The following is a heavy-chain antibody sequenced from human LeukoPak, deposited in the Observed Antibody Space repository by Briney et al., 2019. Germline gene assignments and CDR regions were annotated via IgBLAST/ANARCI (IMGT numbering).Heavy chain of an antibody. CDR2: VYPRDSDI. J-gene: IGHJ4*02. V-gene: IGHV5-51*01. CDR1: GYIFLNYW. CDR3: ARHFSLVSEFDY. Sequence: GESLKISCKTSGYIFLNYWIAWVRQVPGKGLDWMGSVYPRDSDIRDSPSFQGQVTVSADKSISTAYLQWSSLKSSDTALYYFARHFSLVSEFDYWGQGTPVTFYS. D-gene: IGHD2-21*01.